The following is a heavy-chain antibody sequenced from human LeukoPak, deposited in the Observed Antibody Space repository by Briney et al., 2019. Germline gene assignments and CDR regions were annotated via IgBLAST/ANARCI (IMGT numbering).Heavy chain of an antibody. Sequence: PSETLSLTCTVSGGSISSYYWSWIRQPPGKGLEWIGYIYYSGSTNYNPSLKSRVTISVDTSKNQFSLKLSSVTAADTAVYYCARDVIVVVPAAIGSYYYYYYGMDVWGQGITVTVSS. V-gene: IGHV4-59*01. J-gene: IGHJ6*02. D-gene: IGHD2-2*01. CDR3: ARDVIVVVPAAIGSYYYYYYGMDV. CDR2: IYYSGST. CDR1: GGSISSYY.